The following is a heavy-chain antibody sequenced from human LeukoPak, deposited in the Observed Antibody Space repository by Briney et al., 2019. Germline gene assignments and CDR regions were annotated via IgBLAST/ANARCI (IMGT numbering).Heavy chain of an antibody. CDR2: INPNSGGT. Sequence: ASVKVSCKASGYTFTCYYMHWVRQAPGQGLEWMGWINPNSGGTNYAQKFQGRVTMTRDTSISTAYMELSRLRSDDTAVYYCARDVDTAMYYYMDVWGKGTTVTVSS. CDR1: GYTFTCYY. V-gene: IGHV1-2*02. J-gene: IGHJ6*03. CDR3: ARDVDTAMYYYMDV. D-gene: IGHD5-18*01.